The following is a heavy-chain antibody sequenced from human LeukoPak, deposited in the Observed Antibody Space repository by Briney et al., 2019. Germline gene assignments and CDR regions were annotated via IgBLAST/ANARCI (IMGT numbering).Heavy chain of an antibody. D-gene: IGHD3-22*01. Sequence: GASLILSCACFGFTLNIYWMSSVRPTPGEGLEWGSNIKQEGSEKYYVNSVKGRFTITRDNAKNSLYLQMKSLRVEDMAVYYCARASGRYYAKSGNYYQDAFDIWGQGTMVTVS. CDR1: GFTLNIYW. CDR2: IKQEGSEK. J-gene: IGHJ3*02. V-gene: IGHV3-7*01. CDR3: ARASGRYYAKSGNYYQDAFDI.